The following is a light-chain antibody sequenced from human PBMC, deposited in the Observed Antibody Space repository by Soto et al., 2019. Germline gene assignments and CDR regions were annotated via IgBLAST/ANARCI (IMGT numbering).Light chain of an antibody. CDR2: AAS. CDR1: HSVNGDY. Sequence: EFVLTQSPVTLSLSPGERATLSCRASHSVNGDYLAWYQQKPGQAPRLLIYAASSRAAGIPDRFSVSVSGKALTLTISRLDPEVFEVYFCHPYGTSPWSCRQGTRVDIK. CDR3: HPYGTSPWS. J-gene: IGKJ1*01. V-gene: IGKV3-20*01.